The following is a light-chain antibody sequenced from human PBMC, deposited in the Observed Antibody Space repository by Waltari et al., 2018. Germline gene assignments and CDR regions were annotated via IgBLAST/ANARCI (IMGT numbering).Light chain of an antibody. CDR1: SSNIGNNY. J-gene: IGLJ2*01. CDR3: GTWDSSLSAVL. V-gene: IGLV1-51*01. CDR2: DNS. Sequence: QSVLTQPPSVSAAPGQKVTISCSGSSSNIGNNYVSWYQQLPGTAPKLLIYDNSKRPSGIPDRFSGSRSGTSATLGITGLQTGDEAEYYCGTWDSSLSAVLFGGGTKLTVL.